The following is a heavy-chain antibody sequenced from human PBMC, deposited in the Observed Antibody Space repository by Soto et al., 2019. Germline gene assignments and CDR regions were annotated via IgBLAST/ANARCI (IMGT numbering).Heavy chain of an antibody. V-gene: IGHV4-38-2*01. Sequence: PSETLSLTCAVSGYSISSGYYWGWIRQPPGKGLEWIGSVYDTGSTYYNPSLKSRVTISLGTSKNQFSLKLSSVTAADTAVYYCASESCVSTSCYTKVDYWGQGTLVTVSS. D-gene: IGHD2-2*02. CDR1: GYSISSGYY. CDR3: ASESCVSTSCYTKVDY. J-gene: IGHJ4*02. CDR2: VYDTGST.